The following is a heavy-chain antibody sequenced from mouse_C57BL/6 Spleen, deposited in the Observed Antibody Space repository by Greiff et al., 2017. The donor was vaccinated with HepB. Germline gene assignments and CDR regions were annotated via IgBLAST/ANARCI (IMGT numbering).Heavy chain of an antibody. V-gene: IGHV1-55*01. CDR1: GYTFTSYW. CDR3: ARRDYDYFDY. J-gene: IGHJ2*01. CDR2: IYPGSGST. D-gene: IGHD1-1*02. Sequence: VQLQESGAELVKPGASVKMSCKASGYTFTSYWITWVKQRPGQGLEWIGDIYPGSGSTNYNEKFKSKATLTVDTSSSTAYMQLSSLTSEDSAVYYCARRDYDYFDYWGQGTTLTVSS.